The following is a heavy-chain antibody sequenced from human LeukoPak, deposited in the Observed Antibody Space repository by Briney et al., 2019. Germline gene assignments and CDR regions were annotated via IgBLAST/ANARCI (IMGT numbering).Heavy chain of an antibody. CDR3: ARNNGMDV. V-gene: IGHV3-7*03. J-gene: IGHJ6*02. Sequence: GGSLRLSCAASGFTFSSFAMSWVRQVPGRGPEWVANVNRDGSETYYLDSVKGRFTISKDNAKNSLYLQMNSLRAEDTALYHCARNNGMDVWGQGTTVIVSS. CDR2: VNRDGSET. CDR1: GFTFSSFA.